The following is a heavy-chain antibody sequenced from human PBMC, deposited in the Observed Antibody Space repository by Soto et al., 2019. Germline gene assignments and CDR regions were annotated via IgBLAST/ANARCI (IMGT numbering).Heavy chain of an antibody. V-gene: IGHV5-51*01. CDR3: ARCLNYDILTVYYGMDV. Sequence: PGESLKISCKGSGYSFTSYWIGWVRQMPGKGLEWMGIIYPGDSDTRYSPSFQGQVTISADKSISTAYLQWSSLKASDTAMYYCARCLNYDILTVYYGMDVWGQGTTVTVSS. J-gene: IGHJ6*02. D-gene: IGHD3-9*01. CDR2: IYPGDSDT. CDR1: GYSFTSYW.